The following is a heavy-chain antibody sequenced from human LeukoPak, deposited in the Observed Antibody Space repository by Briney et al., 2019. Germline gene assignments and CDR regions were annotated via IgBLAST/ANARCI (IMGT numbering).Heavy chain of an antibody. CDR2: ISGSGGST. V-gene: IGHV3-23*01. D-gene: IGHD2-8*01. CDR1: GFTFSSYA. Sequence: GGSLRLSCAASGFTFSSYAMSWVRQAPGKGLEWVSAISGSGGSTYYADSVKGRFTISRDNSKNTLYLQMNSLRAEDTAVYYCARKEGYCTNGVCSNWGQGTLVTVSS. J-gene: IGHJ4*02. CDR3: ARKEGYCTNGVCSN.